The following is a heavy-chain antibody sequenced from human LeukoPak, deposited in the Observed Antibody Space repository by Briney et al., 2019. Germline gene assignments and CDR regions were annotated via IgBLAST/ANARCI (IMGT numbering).Heavy chain of an antibody. V-gene: IGHV3-23*01. CDR1: GFTFTGYA. J-gene: IGHJ3*02. CDR2: ITGTGGTT. D-gene: IGHD3-3*01. Sequence: PGGSLRLSCAASGFTFTGYAMSWVRQAPGKWLEWVSAITGTGGTTYYAASVKGRFTVSRDNSKDTLYLQMSSLRDEDTAIYYCAKVRDNREWYKDAFDIWGQGTRVTVSS. CDR3: AKVRDNREWYKDAFDI.